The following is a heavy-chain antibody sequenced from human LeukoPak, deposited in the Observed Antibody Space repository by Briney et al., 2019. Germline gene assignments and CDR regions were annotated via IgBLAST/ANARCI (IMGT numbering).Heavy chain of an antibody. CDR2: IYYSGST. CDR3: AREKRGYSGYDYSFDY. CDR1: GGSISSYY. V-gene: IGHV4-59*01. D-gene: IGHD5-12*01. J-gene: IGHJ4*02. Sequence: SETLSLTCTVSGGSISSYYWSWIRQPPGKGLEWLGYIYYSGSTNYNPSLKSRVTISVDTSKNQFSLKLSSVTAADTAVYYCAREKRGYSGYDYSFDYCGQGTLVTVSS.